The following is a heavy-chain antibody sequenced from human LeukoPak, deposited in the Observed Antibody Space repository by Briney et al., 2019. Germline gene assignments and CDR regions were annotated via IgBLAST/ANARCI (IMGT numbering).Heavy chain of an antibody. V-gene: IGHV4-34*01. J-gene: IGHJ3*02. D-gene: IGHD4-17*01. Sequence: PSETLSLTCAVYGGSFSGYYWSWIRQPPGKGLEWIGEINHSGSTNYNPSLKSRVTISVDTSKNQFSLKLSSVTAADTAVYYCAWAVTTSDAFDIWGQGTMVTVSS. CDR2: INHSGST. CDR1: GGSFSGYY. CDR3: AWAVTTSDAFDI.